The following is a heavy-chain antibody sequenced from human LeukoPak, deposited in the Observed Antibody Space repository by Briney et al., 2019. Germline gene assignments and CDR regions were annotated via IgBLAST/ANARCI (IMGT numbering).Heavy chain of an antibody. D-gene: IGHD2-2*01. CDR1: GWSFNDYY. J-gene: IGHJ5*02. CDR3: ARGQVPAARGYNWFDP. Sequence: PSETLSLTCAVYGWSFNDYYWNWIRQPPGKGLEWIGEINARGDTNYNPSLKSRVTISVDTSKNQFSLRLTSMIAADTATYYCARGQVPAARGYNWFDPWGQGTLVTVSS. V-gene: IGHV4-34*01. CDR2: INARGDT.